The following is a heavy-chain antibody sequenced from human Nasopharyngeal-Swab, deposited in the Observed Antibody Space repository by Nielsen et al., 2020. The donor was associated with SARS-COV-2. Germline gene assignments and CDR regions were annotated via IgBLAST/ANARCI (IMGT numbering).Heavy chain of an antibody. CDR1: GFTFSSYS. CDR2: ISSSSSYI. D-gene: IGHD4-23*01. CDR3: ARDGYSEFNSGDFDY. J-gene: IGHJ4*02. V-gene: IGHV3-21*01. Sequence: GESLKISCAASGFTFSSYSMNWVRQAPGKGLEWVSSISSSSSYIYYADSVKGRFTISRDNAKNSLYLQMNSLRAEDTAVYYCARDGYSEFNSGDFDYWGQGTLVTVSS.